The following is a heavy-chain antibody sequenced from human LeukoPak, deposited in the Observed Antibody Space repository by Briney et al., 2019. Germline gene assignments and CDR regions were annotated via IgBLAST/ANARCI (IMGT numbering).Heavy chain of an antibody. V-gene: IGHV3-23*01. Sequence: GGSLRLSCAASGFTLSTYGMTWVRQAPGKGLEWVSSIRGSGDYTDYADSVRGRFTISRDNSKNTLHLHMNSLSTGDTAVYFCGRDPNGDYVGAFEFWGQGTLVTVSS. CDR1: GFTLSTYG. D-gene: IGHD4-17*01. J-gene: IGHJ3*01. CDR2: IRGSGDYT. CDR3: GRDPNGDYVGAFEF.